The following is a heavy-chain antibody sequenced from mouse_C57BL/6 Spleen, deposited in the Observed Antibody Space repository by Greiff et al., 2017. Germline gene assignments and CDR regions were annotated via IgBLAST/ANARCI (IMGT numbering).Heavy chain of an antibody. V-gene: IGHV1-81*01. J-gene: IGHJ4*01. CDR3: AREESYDRSEDYAMDY. CDR1: GYTFTSYG. Sequence: VQLQQSGAELARPGASVKLSCKASGYTFTSYGISWVKQRTGQGLEWIGEIYPRSGNNYYNEKFKGKATLTADKSSSTAYMELRSLTSEDSAVYFCAREESYDRSEDYAMDYWGQGTSVTVSS. D-gene: IGHD2-12*01. CDR2: IYPRSGNN.